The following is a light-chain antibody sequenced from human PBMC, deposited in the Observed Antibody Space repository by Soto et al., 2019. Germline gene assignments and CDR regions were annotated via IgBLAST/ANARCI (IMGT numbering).Light chain of an antibody. Sequence: AIQMTQSPSSLSASVGDRVTITCRASQGIRDDLGWYQHKPGKAPKLLIYAASSLQSGVPSRFSGSGSGTDFTLTISSLQPEDFATYYCLQDYNYPLTFGGGTKVDIK. CDR1: QGIRDD. J-gene: IGKJ4*01. CDR3: LQDYNYPLT. V-gene: IGKV1-6*02. CDR2: AAS.